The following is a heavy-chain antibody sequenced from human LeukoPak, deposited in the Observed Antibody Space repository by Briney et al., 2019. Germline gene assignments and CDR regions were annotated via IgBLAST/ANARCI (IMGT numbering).Heavy chain of an antibody. CDR2: ISSSSSYI. V-gene: IGHV3-21*01. Sequence: GGSLRLSCAASGFTFSSSSMNWVRQAPGKGLEWVSSISSSSSYIYYADSVKGRFTISRDNAKNSLYLQMNSLRAEDTAVYYCARDPRAERYYDSSGYYYFDYWGQGTLVTASS. CDR3: ARDPRAERYYDSSGYYYFDY. D-gene: IGHD3-22*01. CDR1: GFTFSSSS. J-gene: IGHJ4*02.